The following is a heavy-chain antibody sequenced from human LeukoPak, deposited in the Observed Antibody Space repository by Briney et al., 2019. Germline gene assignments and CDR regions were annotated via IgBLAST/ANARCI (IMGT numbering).Heavy chain of an antibody. CDR1: GFTFSSYA. J-gene: IGHJ5*02. CDR2: ISGSGVST. D-gene: IGHD3-22*01. CDR3: ARGGSGLFDP. Sequence: GALRLSCAASGFTFSSYAMGWVRQAPGKGLEWVSAISGSGVSTHYADSVKGRFTISRDNAKNTLYLQMNSLRAEDTALYYCARGGSGLFDPWGQGTLVTVSS. V-gene: IGHV3-23*01.